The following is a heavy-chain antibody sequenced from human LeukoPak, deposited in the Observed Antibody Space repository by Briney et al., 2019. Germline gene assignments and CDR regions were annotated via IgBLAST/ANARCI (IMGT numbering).Heavy chain of an antibody. CDR1: GFTFSNYW. Sequence: GGSLRLSCAASGFTFSNYWMTWGRQAPGKGLEWVADIKQDGSEKLYVKSVRGRFTVSRDNAKMSLFLQLNSLRAEDTAVYYCARDNGVVHGVYYMDVWGKGTTVTVS. V-gene: IGHV3-7*01. J-gene: IGHJ6*03. D-gene: IGHD3-3*01. CDR3: ARDNGVVHGVYYMDV. CDR2: IKQDGSEK.